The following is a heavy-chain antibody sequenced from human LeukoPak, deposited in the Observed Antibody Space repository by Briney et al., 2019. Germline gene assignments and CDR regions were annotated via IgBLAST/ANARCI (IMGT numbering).Heavy chain of an antibody. CDR2: ISGSGGST. D-gene: IGHD3-9*01. CDR1: GFTFSRYA. V-gene: IGHV3-23*01. Sequence: GGSLRLSCAASGFTFSRYAMSWVRQAPGKGLEWVSAISGSGGSTYYADSVKGRFTISRDNSKNTLYLQMNSLRAEDTAVYYCAKDSSYDILTGYRTREYFQHWGQGTLVTVSS. CDR3: AKDSSYDILTGYRTREYFQH. J-gene: IGHJ1*01.